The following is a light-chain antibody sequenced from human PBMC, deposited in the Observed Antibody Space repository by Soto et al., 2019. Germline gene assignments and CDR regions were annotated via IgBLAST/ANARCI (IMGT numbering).Light chain of an antibody. Sequence: EIVLTQSPGTLSLSPGERGTLSCRASQSVSSNNLAWYQQKPGQAPRLLIFGASTRAPGTPDRFSGSGSGTDFTLTISRLEPEDFAVYYCQQYGRSPYNFGQGTKLEIK. CDR3: QQYGRSPYN. J-gene: IGKJ2*01. V-gene: IGKV3-20*01. CDR1: QSVSSNN. CDR2: GAS.